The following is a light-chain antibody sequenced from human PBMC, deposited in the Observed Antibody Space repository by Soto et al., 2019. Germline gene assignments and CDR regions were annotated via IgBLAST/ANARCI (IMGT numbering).Light chain of an antibody. CDR3: QQYIDSPRT. Sequence: IVLTQSPGTLALSLGDGATLSCRASQTVNRNYLAWYHQKPGQPPRLLIHGVSNRATGVPDRFSGGGSGTEFTLTIVRLEPDDFGTYYCQQYIDSPRTFGQGTRVEVK. J-gene: IGKJ1*01. CDR2: GVS. CDR1: QTVNRNY. V-gene: IGKV3-20*01.